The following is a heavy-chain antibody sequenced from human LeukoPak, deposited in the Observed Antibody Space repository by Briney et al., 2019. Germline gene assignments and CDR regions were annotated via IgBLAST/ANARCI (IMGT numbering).Heavy chain of an antibody. D-gene: IGHD3-22*01. CDR1: GYTFTVYY. V-gene: IGHV1-46*01. Sequence: GASVKVSCKASGYTFTVYYMHWVRQAPGQGLEWMGIINPFGGSTTYAQKFQGRVTITTDKSTSTAYMELSSLRSEDTAVYYCAFLGDYYDSSGSHPPHWGQGTMVTVSS. CDR2: INPFGGST. CDR3: AFLGDYYDSSGSHPPH. J-gene: IGHJ3*01.